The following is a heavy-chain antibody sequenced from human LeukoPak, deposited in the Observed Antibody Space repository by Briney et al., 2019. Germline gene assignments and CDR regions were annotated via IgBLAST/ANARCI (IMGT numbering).Heavy chain of an antibody. CDR1: GLTFSAYW. CDR2: IKQDGSEK. Sequence: GGSLRLSCAASGLTFSAYWGNWVRQAPGKGLEWVANIKQDGSEKNYVDSVKGRFTISRDNVENSLYLQMNSLRVEDTAVYYCVGGIGWLPDYWGQGTLVTVSS. V-gene: IGHV3-7*01. J-gene: IGHJ4*02. D-gene: IGHD6-19*01. CDR3: VGGIGWLPDY.